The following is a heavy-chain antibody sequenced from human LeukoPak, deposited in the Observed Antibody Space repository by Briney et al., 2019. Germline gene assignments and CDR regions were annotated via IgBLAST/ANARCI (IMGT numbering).Heavy chain of an antibody. D-gene: IGHD5-12*01. CDR1: GFTFSSSG. CDR2: IWYDGSDK. V-gene: IGHV3-33*01. Sequence: GGSLRLSCAASGFTFSSSGMHWVRQAPGKGLEWVAVIWYDGSDKYYADSVKGRFTISRDNSKNTVYLQMNSLRAEDTAVYYCARERGPQRGYSGYDFDYWGQGTLVTVSS. J-gene: IGHJ4*02. CDR3: ARERGPQRGYSGYDFDY.